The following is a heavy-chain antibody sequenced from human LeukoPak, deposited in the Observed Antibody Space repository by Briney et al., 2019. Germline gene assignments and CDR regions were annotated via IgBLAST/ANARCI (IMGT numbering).Heavy chain of an antibody. CDR1: GGSISSGDYY. CDR3: AREIAVAGTCFDY. CDR2: INHSGST. D-gene: IGHD6-19*01. J-gene: IGHJ4*02. Sequence: PSETLSLTCTVSGGSISSGDYYWSWIRQPPGKGLEWIGEINHSGSTNYNPSLKSRVTISVDTSKNQFSLKLSSVTAADTAVYYCAREIAVAGTCFDYWGQGTLVTVSS. V-gene: IGHV4-39*07.